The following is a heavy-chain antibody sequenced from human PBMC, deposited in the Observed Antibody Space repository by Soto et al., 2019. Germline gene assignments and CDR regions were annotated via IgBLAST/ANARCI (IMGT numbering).Heavy chain of an antibody. CDR1: GFIFNNYA. J-gene: IGHJ2*01. V-gene: IGHV3-23*01. D-gene: IGHD2-21*01. CDR2: VSGRGGSA. Sequence: EVQLLESGGGLVQRGGSLRLSCAGSGFIFNNYAMTWVRQAPGKGLEWVSRVSGRGGSAYYADSVKGRLTISRHNSHTTLYLPRTTIRCQDTAVYYCVMRAGGEVVWYYDLWDRGDLVSVSS. CDR3: VMRAGGEVVWYYDL.